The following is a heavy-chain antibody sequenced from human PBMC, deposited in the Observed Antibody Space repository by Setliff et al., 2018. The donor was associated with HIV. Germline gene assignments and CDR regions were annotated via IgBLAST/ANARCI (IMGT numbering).Heavy chain of an antibody. V-gene: IGHV1-8*02. J-gene: IGHJ6*02. CDR3: ASSWSRVPYYGMDV. Sequence: ASVKVSCKASGYSFINYGINWVRQAPGQGPEWMGWINPNSGNTGYAPKLQGRVTMTRNTSISTAYMELSSLRPDDTAVYYCASSWSRVPYYGMDVWGQGTTVTVSS. D-gene: IGHD6-13*01. CDR1: GYSFINYG. CDR2: INPNSGNT.